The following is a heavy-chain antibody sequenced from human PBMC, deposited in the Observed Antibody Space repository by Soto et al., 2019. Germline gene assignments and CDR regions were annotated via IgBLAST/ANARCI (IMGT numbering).Heavy chain of an antibody. J-gene: IGHJ6*02. D-gene: IGHD1-26*01. CDR1: GYTFGSKN. V-gene: IGHV1-46*01. Sequence: QVQLVQSGAEVRKPGASVQISCKASGYTFGSKNIHWVRQAPGPGFEWMGTINPSGGGTDYSHKFQGRVTMTRDTSASTVFLDFSSLRAEDTAVYYCARNSGSAGVLDVWGQGTKVIV. CDR2: INPSGGGT. CDR3: ARNSGSAGVLDV.